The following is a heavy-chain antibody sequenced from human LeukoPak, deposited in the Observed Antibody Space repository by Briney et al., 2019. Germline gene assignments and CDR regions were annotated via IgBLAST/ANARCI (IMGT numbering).Heavy chain of an antibody. CDR1: GGTFSIYA. V-gene: IGHV1-69*13. D-gene: IGHD3-22*01. Sequence: SVKVSCKASGGTFSIYAISWVRQAPGQGLEWMGGIIPIFGTANYAQKFQGRVTITADESTSTAYMELSSRRSEDTAVYYCAGALYYYDSSGFHPYGMDVWGQGTTVTVSS. J-gene: IGHJ6*02. CDR3: AGALYYYDSSGFHPYGMDV. CDR2: IIPIFGTA.